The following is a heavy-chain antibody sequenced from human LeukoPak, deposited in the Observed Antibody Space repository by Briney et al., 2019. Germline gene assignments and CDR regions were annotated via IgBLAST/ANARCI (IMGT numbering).Heavy chain of an antibody. CDR2: INPNSGGT. J-gene: IGHJ4*02. CDR3: ERDYVEWDIVVVLGY. CDR1: GYTFTGYY. Sequence: ASVKVSCKASGYTFTGYYMHWVRQAPGQGLEWMGWINPNSGGTNYAQKFQGRVTMTRDTSISTAYMELSRLRSDDTAVYYCERDYVEWDIVVVLGYWGQGTLVTVSS. V-gene: IGHV1-2*02. D-gene: IGHD2-2*01.